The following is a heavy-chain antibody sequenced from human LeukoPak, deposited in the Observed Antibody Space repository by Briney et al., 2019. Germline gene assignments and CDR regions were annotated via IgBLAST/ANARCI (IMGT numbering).Heavy chain of an antibody. CDR1: GFTFGDYA. CDR2: IRSKAYGGTT. CDR3: TMGLSSSWPSLGY. D-gene: IGHD6-13*01. J-gene: IGHJ4*02. Sequence: GGSLRPSCTASGFTFGDYAMNWVRQAPGKGLEWVGFIRSKAYGGTTEYAASVKGRFTISRDDSKSIAYLQMNSLKTEDTAVYYCTMGLSSSWPSLGYWGQGALVTVSS. V-gene: IGHV3-49*04.